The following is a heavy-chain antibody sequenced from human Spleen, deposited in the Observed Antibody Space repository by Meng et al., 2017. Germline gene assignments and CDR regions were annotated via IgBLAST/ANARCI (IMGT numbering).Heavy chain of an antibody. CDR3: ARGEYYFDY. CDR1: GFTFSSYG. Sequence: QVQLVESGGGVVQPGRYLRLSCAASGFTFSSYGMRWVRQAPGKGLEWVAVISYDGSNKYYADSVKGRFTISRDNSKNTLYLQMNSLRAEDTAVYYCARGEYYFDYWGQGALVTVSS. D-gene: IGHD3-10*01. V-gene: IGHV3-30*03. CDR2: ISYDGSNK. J-gene: IGHJ4*02.